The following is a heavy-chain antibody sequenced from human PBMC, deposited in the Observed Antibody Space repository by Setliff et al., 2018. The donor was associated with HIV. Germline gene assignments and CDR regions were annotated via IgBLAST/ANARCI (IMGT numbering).Heavy chain of an antibody. D-gene: IGHD2-2*02. J-gene: IGHJ4*02. CDR1: GGSISSGGYY. Sequence: TLSLTCTVSGGSISSGGYYWSWIRQHPGKGLEWIGYISYSGGTYYKPSLKSRVTISVDTSKNQLSLKLSSVTAADTAVYYCARVPSIETILFDSWGRRTLVTVSS. V-gene: IGHV4-31*03. CDR3: ARVPSIETILFDS. CDR2: ISYSGGT.